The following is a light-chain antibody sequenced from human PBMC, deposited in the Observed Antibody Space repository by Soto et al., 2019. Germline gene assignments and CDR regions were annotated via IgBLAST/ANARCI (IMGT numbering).Light chain of an antibody. CDR2: GAS. V-gene: IGKV3-15*01. CDR3: LQDINYPWT. CDR1: QSISDT. Sequence: EIVMTQSPATLSVSPGGRATLSCRASQSISDTLAWYQQKPGQAPRLLIYGASTRATGFPARFSGSGSGTDFTLTISSLEPEDSATYYCLQDINYPWTFGQGTKVDIK. J-gene: IGKJ1*01.